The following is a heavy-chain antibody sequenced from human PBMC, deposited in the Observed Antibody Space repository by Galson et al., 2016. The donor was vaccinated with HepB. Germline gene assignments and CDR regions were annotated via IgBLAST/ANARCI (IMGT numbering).Heavy chain of an antibody. V-gene: IGHV3-23*01. Sequence: SLRLSCAENKFTFTPSAMSWVRQAPRTGLQWVSGVGGGVGATYYADSVKGRFTISRDNSKNTVYLEMSSLSAEDTAVYYCAKNGGWYVDFFEYWGQGILVTVSS. D-gene: IGHD2-21*01. CDR3: AKNGGWYVDFFEY. J-gene: IGHJ4*02. CDR1: KFTFTPSA. CDR2: VGGGVGAT.